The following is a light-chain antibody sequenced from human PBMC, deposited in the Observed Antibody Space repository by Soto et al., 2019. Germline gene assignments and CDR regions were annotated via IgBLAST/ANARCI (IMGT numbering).Light chain of an antibody. CDR1: QSVTTS. CDR3: QQYGSSTGYT. J-gene: IGKJ2*01. CDR2: DAS. V-gene: IGKV3-11*01. Sequence: EIVLTQSPATLSLSPGERATLSCRASQSVTTSLAWYQQKPGQAPRLLIFDASNRATGVPARFSGSGSGTDFTLTISSLEPEDFAVYYCQQYGSSTGYTFGQGTKLEIK.